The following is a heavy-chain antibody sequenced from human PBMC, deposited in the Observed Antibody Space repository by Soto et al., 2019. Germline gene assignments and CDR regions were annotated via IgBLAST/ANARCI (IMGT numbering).Heavy chain of an antibody. J-gene: IGHJ4*02. CDR3: ALHEGLVGATNY. D-gene: IGHD1-26*01. CDR1: GFSLSTSGVG. V-gene: IGHV2-5*02. CDR2: IYWDDDK. Sequence: QITLKESGPTLVKPTQTLTLTCTFSGFSLSTSGVGVGWIRQPPGKALEWLALIYWDDDKRYSPSLKSRLTITKDTSKNQVVLTMTDMDPVDTATYYCALHEGLVGATNYWGQGTLVTVSS.